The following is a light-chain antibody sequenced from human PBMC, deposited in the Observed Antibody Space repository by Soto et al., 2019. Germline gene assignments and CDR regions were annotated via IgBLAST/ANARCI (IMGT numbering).Light chain of an antibody. CDR3: SSYTSSSSPFV. J-gene: IGLJ1*01. V-gene: IGLV2-14*01. Sequence: QSALTQPASVSGSPGQSITISCTGTSSDVGGYNYVSWYQHHPGKAPKLIIYEVTNRPSGVSNRFSGSKSGNTASLTISGLXAEDEADYYCSSYTSSSSPFVFGTGTKVTV. CDR2: EVT. CDR1: SSDVGGYNY.